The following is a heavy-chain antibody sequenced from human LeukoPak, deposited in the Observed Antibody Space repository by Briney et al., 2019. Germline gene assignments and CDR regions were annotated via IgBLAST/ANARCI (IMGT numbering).Heavy chain of an antibody. D-gene: IGHD2-2*01. Sequence: PSQTLSLTCTVFGGSISSGGYYWSWIRQHPGKGLEWIGYIYYSGSTYYNPSLKSRVTISVDTSKNQFSLKLSSVTAADTAVYYCARAPDCSSTSYYWEIDIWGQGTMVTVSS. CDR1: GGSISSGGYY. CDR2: IYYSGST. V-gene: IGHV4-31*03. J-gene: IGHJ3*02. CDR3: ARAPDCSSTSYYWEIDI.